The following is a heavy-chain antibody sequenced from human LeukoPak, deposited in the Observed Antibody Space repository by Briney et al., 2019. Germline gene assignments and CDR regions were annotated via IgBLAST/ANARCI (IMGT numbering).Heavy chain of an antibody. CDR2: ISANGGQT. D-gene: IGHD3-22*01. CDR3: AKGGPYSSAYPYDY. V-gene: IGHV3-23*01. J-gene: IGHJ4*02. CDR1: GFTFSNYA. Sequence: GGSLRLSCAASGFTFSNYAMTWVRQAPGKGLEWVSGISANGGQTYYADSVKGRFTISGDNSKNTLFLQMNSLRAEDTAVFFCAKGGPYSSAYPYDYWGQGTLVTVSS.